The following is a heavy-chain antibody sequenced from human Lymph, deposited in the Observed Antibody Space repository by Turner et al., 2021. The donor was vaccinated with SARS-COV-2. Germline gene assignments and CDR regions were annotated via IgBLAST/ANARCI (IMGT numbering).Heavy chain of an antibody. CDR3: ARGPPDFPYYFDY. V-gene: IGHV3-21*01. CDR2: ITFTSSYI. D-gene: IGHD2-21*02. Sequence: EVQLVASGGGLVKPGGSLRLPCAASGFTFSSDSMNWVRQAPGKGLEWVSSITFTSSYIYYADSVKGRFTISRDNAKNSLYLQMNSLRAEDTAVYYCARGPPDFPYYFDYWGQGTLVTVSS. J-gene: IGHJ4*02. CDR1: GFTFSSDS.